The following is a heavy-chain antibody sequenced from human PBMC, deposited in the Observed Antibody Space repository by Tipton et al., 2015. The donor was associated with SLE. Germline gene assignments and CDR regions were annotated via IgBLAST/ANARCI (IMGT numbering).Heavy chain of an antibody. CDR1: GFTFSSYW. D-gene: IGHD2-15*01. Sequence: SLRLSCAASGFTFSSYWMSWVRQAPGKGLEWVANIKQDGSEKYYVDSVKGRFTISRDNAKNSLYLQMNSLRAEDTAVYYCATGGYCSGGSCYGDYWGQGTLVTVSS. CDR2: IKQDGSEK. J-gene: IGHJ4*02. V-gene: IGHV3-7*01. CDR3: ATGGYCSGGSCYGDY.